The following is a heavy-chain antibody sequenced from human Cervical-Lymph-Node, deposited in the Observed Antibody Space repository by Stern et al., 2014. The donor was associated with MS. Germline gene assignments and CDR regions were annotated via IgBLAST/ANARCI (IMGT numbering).Heavy chain of an antibody. CDR2: INAGNGNT. D-gene: IGHD6-19*01. Sequence: QVQLVQPRAEVTKPGASVKVSCKASGYTFTSYAMHWVRQAPGQRLEWIGWINAGNGNTKDSQKFQGRVTITRDTSASTAYMELSSLRSEDTAVYYCARDSEQWLKNYGMDVWGQGTTVTVSS. CDR3: ARDSEQWLKNYGMDV. J-gene: IGHJ6*02. V-gene: IGHV1-3*01. CDR1: GYTFTSYA.